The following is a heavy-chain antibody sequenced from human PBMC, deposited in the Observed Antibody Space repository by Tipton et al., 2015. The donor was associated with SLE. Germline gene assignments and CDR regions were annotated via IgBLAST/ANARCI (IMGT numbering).Heavy chain of an antibody. Sequence: SLRLSCAASGFTFSSYWMHWVRQAPGKGLVWVGRIKGKHGGGTTAYVAPVRGRFTISRDDSKNKMYLQMDSLNSEDTAVYYCTTGYTTSADYYGMDVWGQGTTVTVSS. D-gene: IGHD1-1*01. CDR3: TTGYTTSADYYGMDV. CDR1: GFTFSSYW. J-gene: IGHJ6*02. V-gene: IGHV3-15*07. CDR2: IKGKHGGGTT.